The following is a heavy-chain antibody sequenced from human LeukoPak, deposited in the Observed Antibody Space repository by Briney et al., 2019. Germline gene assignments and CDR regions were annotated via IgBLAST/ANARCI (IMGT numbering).Heavy chain of an antibody. Sequence: PSETLSLTCTVSGGSISSSSYYWGWIRQPPGKGLEWIGSIYYSGSIYYNPSLKSRVTISVDTSKNQFSLKLSSVTAADTAVYYCARRLDYYDSSGYKYYFDYWGQGTLVTVSS. CDR3: ARRLDYYDSSGYKYYFDY. J-gene: IGHJ4*02. D-gene: IGHD3-22*01. CDR2: IYYSGSI. V-gene: IGHV4-39*01. CDR1: GGSISSSSYY.